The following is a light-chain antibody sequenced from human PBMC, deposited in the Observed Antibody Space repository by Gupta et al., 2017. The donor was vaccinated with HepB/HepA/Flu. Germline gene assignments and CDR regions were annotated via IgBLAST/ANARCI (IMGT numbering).Light chain of an antibody. J-gene: IGLJ1*01. CDR1: KLGDKY. CDR2: QDN. Sequence: SYELTQPPSVSVSPGQTASITCSGHKLGDKYACWYQQKPGQSPVLVIYQDNKRPAGTPERFSGSNSGTTATLTISGTQAMDEADYYCQAWDTSTAVFGTGTKVTVL. CDR3: QAWDTSTAV. V-gene: IGLV3-1*01.